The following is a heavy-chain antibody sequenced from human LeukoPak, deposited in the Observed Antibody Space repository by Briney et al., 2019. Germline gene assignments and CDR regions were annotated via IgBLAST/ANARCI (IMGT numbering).Heavy chain of an antibody. J-gene: IGHJ4*02. CDR3: ARDQVNELRYFDWLLPGD. CDR2: IIPIFGTA. D-gene: IGHD3-9*01. CDR1: GGTFSSYA. Sequence: SVKVSCKASGGTFSSYAISWVRQAPGQGLEWMGGIIPIFGTANYAQKFQGRVTTTTDESTSTAYMELSSLRSEDTAVYYCARDQVNELRYFDWLLPGDWGQGTLVTVSS. V-gene: IGHV1-69*05.